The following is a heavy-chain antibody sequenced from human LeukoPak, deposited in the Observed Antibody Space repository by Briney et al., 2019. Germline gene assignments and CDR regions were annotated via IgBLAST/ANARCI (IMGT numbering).Heavy chain of an antibody. CDR1: GFTFSSYS. V-gene: IGHV3-48*01. J-gene: IGHJ6*03. D-gene: IGHD3-16*01. CDR3: ARRSEFGVLYYMDV. CDR2: ISGSSGTI. Sequence: PGGSLRLSCAASGFTFSSYSMNWVRQAPGKGLEWVSYISGSSGTIYYADSVKGRFTISRDNAKSPLYLQMNSLRAEDTAVYYCARRSEFGVLYYMDVWGKGTTVTVSS.